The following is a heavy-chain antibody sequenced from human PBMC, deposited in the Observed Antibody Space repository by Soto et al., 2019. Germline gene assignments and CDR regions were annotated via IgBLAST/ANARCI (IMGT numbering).Heavy chain of an antibody. J-gene: IGHJ5*02. CDR3: ARGPYSSSPGDWFDP. D-gene: IGHD6-6*01. CDR2: IYHSGST. Sequence: PSETLSLTCAVPGYSISSGYYWGWIRQPPGKGLEWIGSIYHSGSTYYNPSLKSRVTISVDTSKNQFSLKLSSVTAADTAVYYCARGPYSSSPGDWFDPWGQGTLVTVSS. V-gene: IGHV4-38-2*01. CDR1: GYSISSGYY.